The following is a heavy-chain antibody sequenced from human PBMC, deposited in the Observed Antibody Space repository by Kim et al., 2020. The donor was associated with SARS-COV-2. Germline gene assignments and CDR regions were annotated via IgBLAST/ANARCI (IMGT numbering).Heavy chain of an antibody. J-gene: IGHJ3*02. CDR1: GGSFSGYY. V-gene: IGHV4-34*01. Sequence: SETLSLTCAVYGGSFSGYYWSWIRQPPGKGLEWIGEINHSGSTNYNPSLKSRVTISVDTSKNQFSLKLSSVTAADTAVYYCARVGSTYYDYVWGSYRSDDAFDIWGQGTMVTVSS. CDR3: ARVGSTYYDYVWGSYRSDDAFDI. D-gene: IGHD3-16*02. CDR2: INHSGST.